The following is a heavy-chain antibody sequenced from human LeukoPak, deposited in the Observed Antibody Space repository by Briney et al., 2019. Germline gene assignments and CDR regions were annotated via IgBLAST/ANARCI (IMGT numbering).Heavy chain of an antibody. CDR2: ISYDGSNK. J-gene: IGHJ6*03. Sequence: PGGSLRLSCAASGFTFSSYAMPWVRQAPGKGLEWVAVISYDGSNKYYADSVKGRFTISRDNSKNTLYLQMNSLRAEDTAVYYCARDNSNPHYYYYYMDVWGKGTTVTVSS. CDR3: ARDNSNPHYYYYYMDV. D-gene: IGHD2/OR15-2a*01. V-gene: IGHV3-30-3*01. CDR1: GFTFSSYA.